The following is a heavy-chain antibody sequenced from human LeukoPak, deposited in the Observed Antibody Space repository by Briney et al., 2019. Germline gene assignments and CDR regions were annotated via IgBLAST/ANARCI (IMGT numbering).Heavy chain of an antibody. D-gene: IGHD3-10*01. CDR3: TTGLRSDIDY. Sequence: GGSLRLSCAASGFTFSNAWMSWVRQAPGKGLEWVGRIKNKTGGGTTDYAAPVKGRFTISRDDSKNTLYPQMNSLKTEDTAVYYCTTGLRSDIDYWGQGTLVTVSS. J-gene: IGHJ4*02. CDR1: GFTFSNAW. V-gene: IGHV3-15*01. CDR2: IKNKTGGGTT.